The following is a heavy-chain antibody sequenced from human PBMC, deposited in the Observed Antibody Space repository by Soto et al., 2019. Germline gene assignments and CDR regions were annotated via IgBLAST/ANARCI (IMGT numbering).Heavy chain of an antibody. Sequence: ASVKVSCKASGYTFTSYYMHWVRQAPGQGLEWMGIINPSGGSTSYAQKFPGRVTMTRDTSTSTVYMELSSLRSEDTAVYYCAREIGGLLQLVKAFDIWGQGTMVTVSS. CDR1: GYTFTSYY. D-gene: IGHD5-12*01. CDR3: AREIGGLLQLVKAFDI. V-gene: IGHV1-46*01. CDR2: INPSGGST. J-gene: IGHJ3*02.